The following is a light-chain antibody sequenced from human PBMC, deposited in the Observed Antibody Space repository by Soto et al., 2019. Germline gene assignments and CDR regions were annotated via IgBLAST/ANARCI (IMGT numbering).Light chain of an antibody. CDR2: RNN. J-gene: IGLJ3*02. Sequence: QSVLTQPPSASGTPGQRVTISCSGSSSNIGSNYVYWYQQLPGTAPKLLIYRNNQRPSGVPDRFSGSKSGTSASLAISGLRYEDEADYYCAAWDDSLSVWVFGGGTKLTVL. V-gene: IGLV1-47*01. CDR3: AAWDDSLSVWV. CDR1: SSNIGSNY.